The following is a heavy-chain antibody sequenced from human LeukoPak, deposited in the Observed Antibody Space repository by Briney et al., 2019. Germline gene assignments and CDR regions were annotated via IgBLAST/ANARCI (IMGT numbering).Heavy chain of an antibody. CDR2: TTGGGGSR. CDR1: GFTFSSFG. V-gene: IGHV3-23*01. Sequence: PGGSLRLSCTTSGFTFSSFGMSWVRQAPGKGLEWVSATTGGGGSRFYADSVKGRFTISRDNSKKTLYLQMDSLRAEDTAVYFCAKHMWDAAPPTAVTSDHWGQGTLVTVSS. CDR3: AKHMWDAAPPTAVTSDH. D-gene: IGHD4-17*01. J-gene: IGHJ4*02.